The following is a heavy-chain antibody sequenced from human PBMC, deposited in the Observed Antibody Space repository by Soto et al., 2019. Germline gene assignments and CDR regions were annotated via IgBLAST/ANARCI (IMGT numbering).Heavy chain of an antibody. Sequence: QLQLQESGPGLVKPSETLSLTCTVSGGSISSSSYYWGWIRQTPGTWLEWIGSIYYSGSTYYNPSLKSRVAISVDTYKNQFSLKLSSVTASDPAVYYCARHLSPDCTNGVCPLFDYWGQGTLVTVSS. CDR3: ARHLSPDCTNGVCPLFDY. CDR2: IYYSGST. V-gene: IGHV4-39*01. D-gene: IGHD2-8*01. J-gene: IGHJ4*02. CDR1: GGSISSSSYY.